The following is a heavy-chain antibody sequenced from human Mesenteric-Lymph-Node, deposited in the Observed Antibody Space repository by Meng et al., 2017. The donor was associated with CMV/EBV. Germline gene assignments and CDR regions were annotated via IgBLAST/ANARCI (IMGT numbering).Heavy chain of an antibody. CDR2: INPNSGGT. V-gene: IGHV1-2*02. CDR3: ARDLRGTYEQAAYY. CDR1: GYTFTGYY. J-gene: IGHJ4*02. D-gene: IGHD1-26*01. Sequence: ASVKVSCKASGYTFTGYYMHWVRQAPGQGLEWMGWINPNSGGTNYAQKFQGRVTMTRDTSISTAYMELSRLRSDDTAVYYCARDLRGTYEQAAYYWGQGTLVTVSS.